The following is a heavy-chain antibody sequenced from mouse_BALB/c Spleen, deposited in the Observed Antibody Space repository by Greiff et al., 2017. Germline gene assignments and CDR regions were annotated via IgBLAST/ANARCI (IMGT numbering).Heavy chain of an antibody. CDR1: GFTFSSFG. J-gene: IGHJ4*01. Sequence: EVQGVESGGGLVQPGGSRKLSCAASGFTFSSFGMHWVRQAPEKGLEWVAYISSGSSTIYYADTVKGRFTISRDNPKNTLFLQMTSLRSEDTAMYYCARSDYYGYYAMDYWGQGTSVTVSS. D-gene: IGHD1-1*01. CDR2: ISSGSSTI. CDR3: ARSDYYGYYAMDY. V-gene: IGHV5-17*02.